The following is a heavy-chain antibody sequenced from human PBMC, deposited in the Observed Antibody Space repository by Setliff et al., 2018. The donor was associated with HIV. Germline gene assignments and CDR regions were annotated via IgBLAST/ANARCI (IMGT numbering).Heavy chain of an antibody. V-gene: IGHV4-39*01. CDR2: IYYSGTT. J-gene: IGHJ3*02. Sequence: SETLSLTCTVPGGSISTNNFYWGWIRQPPGKGLEWIGSIYYSGTTYYNPSLKSRVAISVDTSKNQFSLKLSSVTAADTAVYYCARPRLRGSGAFDIWGQGTMVTVSS. CDR1: GGSISTNNFY. D-gene: IGHD2-21*01. CDR3: ARPRLRGSGAFDI.